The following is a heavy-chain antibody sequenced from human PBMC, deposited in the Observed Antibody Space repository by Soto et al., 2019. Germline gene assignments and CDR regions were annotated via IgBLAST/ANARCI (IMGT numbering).Heavy chain of an antibody. Sequence: EVQLVESGGGLVQPGGSLRLSCAASGFTFSSYWMHWVRQAPGKGLVWVSRINSDGSHTIYAVSVQGRFSISRDNAENTLYLQMNSLRVEDTAMYYCARGGDYGSGRVDYWGQGALVTVSS. V-gene: IGHV3-74*01. CDR3: ARGGDYGSGRVDY. J-gene: IGHJ4*02. D-gene: IGHD3-10*01. CDR2: INSDGSHT. CDR1: GFTFSSYW.